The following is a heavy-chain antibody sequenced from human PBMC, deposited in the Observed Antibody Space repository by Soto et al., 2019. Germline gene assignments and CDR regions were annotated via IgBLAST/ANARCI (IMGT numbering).Heavy chain of an antibody. Sequence: QVQLQQWGAGLLKPSETLSLTCAVYGGSFSGYYWSWIRQPPGKGLEWIGEINHSGSTNYNPSLKSRVTISVDTSKNQFSLKLSSVTAADTAVYYCAGADDRDFDYWGQGTQVTVSS. D-gene: IGHD6-19*01. CDR1: GGSFSGYY. V-gene: IGHV4-34*01. CDR2: INHSGST. J-gene: IGHJ4*02. CDR3: AGADDRDFDY.